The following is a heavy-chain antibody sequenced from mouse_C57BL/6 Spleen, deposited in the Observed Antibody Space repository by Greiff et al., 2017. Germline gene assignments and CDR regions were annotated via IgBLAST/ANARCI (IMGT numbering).Heavy chain of an antibody. CDR1: GFSLSTFGMG. D-gene: IGHD2-1*01. CDR3: ARIDYGNYRFAY. J-gene: IGHJ3*01. Sequence: QVTLKESGPGILQPSQTLSLTCSFSGFSLSTFGMGVGWIRPPSGKGLEWLAHIWWDDDKYYNPALKSRLTISKDTSKNQVFLKIDNVDTADTATYYCARIDYGNYRFAYWGQGTLVTVSA. V-gene: IGHV8-8*01. CDR2: IWWDDDK.